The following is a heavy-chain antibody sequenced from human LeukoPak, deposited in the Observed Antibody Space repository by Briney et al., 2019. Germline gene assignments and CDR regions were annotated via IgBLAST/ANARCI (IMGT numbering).Heavy chain of an antibody. CDR3: TRDPTYYDILTTYYRDYYYYYMDV. V-gene: IGHV3-49*03. CDR1: GFTFGDYA. CDR2: IRSKAYGGTT. Sequence: GGSLRLSCTASGFTFGDYAMSWFRQAPGKGLEWVGFIRSKAYGGTTEYAASVKGRLTISRDDSKSIAYLQMNSLQTEDTAVYYCTRDPTYYDILTTYYRDYYYYYMDVWGKGTTVTVSS. D-gene: IGHD3-9*01. J-gene: IGHJ6*03.